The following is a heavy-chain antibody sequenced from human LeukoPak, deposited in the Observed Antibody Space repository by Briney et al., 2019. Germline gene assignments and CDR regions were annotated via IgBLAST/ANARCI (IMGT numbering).Heavy chain of an antibody. CDR3: VRAAPLRSPHPPIDY. J-gene: IGHJ4*02. CDR2: IYHSEST. V-gene: IGHV4-39*07. Sequence: ASQTLSLTCTVSGGSMSSGDYYWGWIRQPPGKGLEWIGSIYHSESTYYNASLKSRITISVDTSKNQVSLKLTSVTAADTAVYYCVRAAPLRSPHPPIDYWGQGTLVTVSS. D-gene: IGHD1-14*01. CDR1: GGSMSSGDYY.